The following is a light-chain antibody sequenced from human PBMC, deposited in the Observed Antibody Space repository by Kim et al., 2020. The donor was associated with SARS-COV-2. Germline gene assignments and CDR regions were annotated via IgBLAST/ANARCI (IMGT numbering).Light chain of an antibody. J-gene: IGKJ2*01. CDR3: QQSFRTPYT. V-gene: IGKV1-39*01. Sequence: DVQLTQSPSSLSASVGDRVTITCRANQSISYYLNWFQQKPGGAPKLLIYVASTLENGIPSRFSGSRSGIDFTLTISSLHPEDFATYYCQQSFRTPYTFGQGTKLEI. CDR2: VAS. CDR1: QSISYY.